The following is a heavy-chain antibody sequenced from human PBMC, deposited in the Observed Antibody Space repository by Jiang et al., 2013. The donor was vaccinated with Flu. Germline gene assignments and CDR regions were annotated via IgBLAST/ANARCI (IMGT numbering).Heavy chain of an antibody. CDR2: INTNTGNP. D-gene: IGHD4-17*01. CDR1: GYTFTSYA. V-gene: IGHV7-4-1*02. CDR3: ARDVRNDYGDYAVDY. J-gene: IGHJ4*02. Sequence: GASVKVSCKASGYTFTSYAMNWVRQAPGQGLEWMGWINTNTGNPTYAQGFTGRFVFSLDTSVSTAYLQISSLKAEDTAVYYCARDVRNDYGDYAVDYWAREPWSPSP.